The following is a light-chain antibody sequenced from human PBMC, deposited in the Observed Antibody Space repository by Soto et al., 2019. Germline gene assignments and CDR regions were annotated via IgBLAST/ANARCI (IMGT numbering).Light chain of an antibody. J-gene: IGLJ1*01. CDR3: AAWDASLSACV. CDR1: SSDVGGYNY. Sequence: QSALTQPRSVSGSPGQSVTISCTGTSSDVGGYNYVSWYQQHPGKAPKLMIYDVSKRPSGVPDRFSGSKSGNTASLTISGLRSEDEAVYYCAAWDASLSACVFGNGTKVTVL. CDR2: DVS. V-gene: IGLV2-11*01.